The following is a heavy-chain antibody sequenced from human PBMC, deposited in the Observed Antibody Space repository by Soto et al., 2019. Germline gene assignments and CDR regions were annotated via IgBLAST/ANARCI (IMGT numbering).Heavy chain of an antibody. CDR1: GGSISSGGYY. Sequence: QVQLQESGPGLVKPSQTLSLTCTVSGGSISSGGYYWTWIRQHPGKGLEWIGYNYYSGITYYNPSLKSRVTSSIDTSQSQFSLELSSVTAADTAVYYCARGSSIAGLYYGMDVWGQGTTVTVSS. D-gene: IGHD6-6*01. V-gene: IGHV4-31*03. CDR3: ARGSSIAGLYYGMDV. J-gene: IGHJ6*02. CDR2: NYYSGIT.